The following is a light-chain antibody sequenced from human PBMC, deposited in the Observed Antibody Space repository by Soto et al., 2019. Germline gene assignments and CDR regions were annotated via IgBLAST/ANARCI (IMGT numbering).Light chain of an antibody. CDR3: QQYGSSPLT. CDR1: QSVSSSY. V-gene: IGKV3-20*01. Sequence: EIVLTPSPGTLSLSPGERATLSCRASQSVSSSYLAWYQQKPGQAPRPLIYGASSRATGIPHRFSGSGSGTDFTLTISRLEPEDCAVYYCQQYGSSPLTFGGGTKVEIK. J-gene: IGKJ4*01. CDR2: GAS.